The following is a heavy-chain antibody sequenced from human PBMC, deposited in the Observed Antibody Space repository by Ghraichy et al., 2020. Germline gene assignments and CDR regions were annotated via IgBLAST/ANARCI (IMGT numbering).Heavy chain of an antibody. CDR1: GFTFNTYW. CDR2: IEGDGSET. J-gene: IGHJ4*02. V-gene: IGHV3-7*04. Sequence: GGSLRLSCAASGFTFNTYWMNWVRQVPGKGLEWVANIEGDGSETNYVDSVKGRFTISRDNAKNSVFLQMDSLRVDDMGVYYCAGVSGWLIDYGGQGTLVTVS. D-gene: IGHD6-19*01. CDR3: AGVSGWLIDY.